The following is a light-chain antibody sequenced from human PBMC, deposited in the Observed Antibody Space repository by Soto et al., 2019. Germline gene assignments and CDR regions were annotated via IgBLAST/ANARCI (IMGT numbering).Light chain of an antibody. CDR1: SSDVGAYNY. J-gene: IGLJ1*01. Sequence: QSVLTQPPSASGSPGQSVTISCTGTSSDVGAYNYVSWYQQYPGKAPKLMIYEVSKRPSGVPDRFSGSKSGNTASLTVSGLQAEDEADYYCSSYAGSNRVFGTGTK. CDR3: SSYAGSNRV. CDR2: EVS. V-gene: IGLV2-8*01.